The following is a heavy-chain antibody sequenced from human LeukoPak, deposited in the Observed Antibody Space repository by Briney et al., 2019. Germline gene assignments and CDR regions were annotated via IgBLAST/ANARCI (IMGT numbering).Heavy chain of an antibody. Sequence: GGSLRLSCAASGFTFSSYAMHWVRQAPGNGLEWVAVILYDGSNKYYADSVKGRFTISRDNSKNTLYLQMNSLRAEDTAVYYCARDGWDDDSRFYYYYGTDVWGQGTTVTLSS. CDR1: GFTFSSYA. V-gene: IGHV3-30*04. J-gene: IGHJ6*02. D-gene: IGHD3-22*01. CDR3: ARDGWDDDSRFYYYYGTDV. CDR2: ILYDGSNK.